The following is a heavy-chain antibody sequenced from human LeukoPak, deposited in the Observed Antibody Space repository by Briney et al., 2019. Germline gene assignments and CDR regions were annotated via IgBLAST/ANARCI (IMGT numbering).Heavy chain of an antibody. D-gene: IGHD3-10*01. CDR3: VSGPENFDY. CDR2: IIPIFGTA. Sequence: GASVKVSCKASGGTFSSYAISWVRQAPGHGLEWMGGIIPIFGTANYAQKFQGRVTITADESTSTAYMELSSLRSEDTAVYYCVSGPENFDYWGRGTLVTVSS. J-gene: IGHJ4*02. V-gene: IGHV1-69*13. CDR1: GGTFSSYA.